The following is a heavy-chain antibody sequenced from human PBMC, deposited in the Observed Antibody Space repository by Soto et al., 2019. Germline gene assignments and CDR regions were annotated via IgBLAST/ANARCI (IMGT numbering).Heavy chain of an antibody. CDR1: GFSLSTSGVG. CDR2: IYWDDDK. Sequence: QITLKESGPTLVKPTQTLTLTCTFSGFSLSTSGVGVGWIRQPPGKALEWLALIYWDDDKRYSPSLKSRLTTTKDTPKNQVVLKMTNMDPVDTAKYYCANMGKSSSPDAFDSGGQGTMVTASP. V-gene: IGHV2-5*02. D-gene: IGHD6-13*01. CDR3: ANMGKSSSPDAFDS. J-gene: IGHJ3*02.